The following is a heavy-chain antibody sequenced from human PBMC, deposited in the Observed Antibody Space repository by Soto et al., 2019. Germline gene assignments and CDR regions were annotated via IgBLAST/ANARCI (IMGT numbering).Heavy chain of an antibody. CDR1: GGSISSGDYY. CDR2: IYYSGST. V-gene: IGHV4-30-4*01. Sequence: QVQLQESGPGLVKPAQTLSLTCTVSGGSISSGDYYWSWIRQPPGKGLEWIGYIYYSGSTYYNPSLKSRVSISVDTSKNQFSLKLSSVTAAYTSVYYCAQGAAVAGTDYYYYGMDVWGQGTTVTVSS. D-gene: IGHD6-19*01. J-gene: IGHJ6*02. CDR3: AQGAAVAGTDYYYYGMDV.